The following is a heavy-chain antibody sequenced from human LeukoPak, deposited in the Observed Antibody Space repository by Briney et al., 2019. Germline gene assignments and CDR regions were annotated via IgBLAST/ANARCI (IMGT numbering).Heavy chain of an antibody. CDR1: GYSFTNYW. J-gene: IGHJ4*02. CDR3: ARSHGDGYSLGY. Sequence: GESLKISCKGSGYSFTNYWISWVRQMPGKGLEWMGRIDPSDSYTNYSPSFQGHVTISADKSISTAYLQWSSLKASDTAMYYCARSHGDGYSLGYWGQGTLVTVSS. CDR2: IDPSDSYT. V-gene: IGHV5-10-1*01. D-gene: IGHD5-24*01.